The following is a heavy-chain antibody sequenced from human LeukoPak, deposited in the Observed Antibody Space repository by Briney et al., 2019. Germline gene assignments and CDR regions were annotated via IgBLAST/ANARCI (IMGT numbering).Heavy chain of an antibody. CDR3: ATERNRYFDY. J-gene: IGHJ4*02. CDR2: ITRGGGGT. V-gene: IGHV3-43*01. Sequence: GGSLRLSCAASGFSFYDYTLHWVRQAPGEGLEWVSLITRGGGGTSYADSVKGRFTISRDTSRSSLSLQMDSLRTEDTAFYYCATERNRYFDYWGQGTLVTVSS. D-gene: IGHD1-14*01. CDR1: GFSFYDYT.